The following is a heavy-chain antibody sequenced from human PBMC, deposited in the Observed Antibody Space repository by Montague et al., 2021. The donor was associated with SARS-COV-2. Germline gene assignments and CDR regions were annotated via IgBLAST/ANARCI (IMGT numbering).Heavy chain of an antibody. V-gene: IGHV3-48*03. CDR1: GFTFSRHE. D-gene: IGHD3-10*01. J-gene: IGHJ6*02. CDR3: ATLARGLFDHGMDV. Sequence: SVRLSCAASGFTFSRHEVNWVRQAPGKGLEWVSYITSDGGIIYYADFVEGRFTISRDNAKNSLYLHMNSMRVGDTAVYYCATLARGLFDHGMDVWGQGTTVTVSS. CDR2: ITSDGGII.